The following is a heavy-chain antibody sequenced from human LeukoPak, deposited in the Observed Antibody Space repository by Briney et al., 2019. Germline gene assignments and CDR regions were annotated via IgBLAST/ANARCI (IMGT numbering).Heavy chain of an antibody. J-gene: IGHJ5*02. CDR3: ARDQSSGWFDP. V-gene: IGHV4-59*11. Sequence: SETLSLTCIVAGGSISYHYWSWIRQPPGKGLEWIGYIYYTGSTNYNPSLKSRVTMSVDTSKNQFSLKLSSVTAADTAVYYCARDQSSGWFDPWGQGTLVTVSS. CDR1: GGSISYHY. D-gene: IGHD6-19*01. CDR2: IYYTGST.